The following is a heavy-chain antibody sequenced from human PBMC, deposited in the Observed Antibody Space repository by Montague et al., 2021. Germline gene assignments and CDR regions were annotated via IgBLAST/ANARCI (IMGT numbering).Heavy chain of an antibody. J-gene: IGHJ4*02. CDR3: ARGYSSSWYN. Sequence: SETLSLTCNVSGGSISSYYWSWIRQPPGKGLEWIGYIYYSGSTNYKPSLKSRVTISEDTSKNQFSLKLSSVTAADTAVYYCARGYSSSWYNWGQGTLVSVSS. V-gene: IGHV4-59*01. D-gene: IGHD6-13*01. CDR1: GGSISSYY. CDR2: IYYSGST.